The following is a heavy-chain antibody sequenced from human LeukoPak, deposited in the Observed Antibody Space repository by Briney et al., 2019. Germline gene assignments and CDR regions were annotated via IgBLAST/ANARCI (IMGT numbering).Heavy chain of an antibody. CDR3: AKGAYDYIEMGYFDY. CDR2: IVASSGST. D-gene: IGHD5-12*01. Sequence: GGSLRLSCAASGFSISNSAMSWVRQAPGKGLEWVSLIVASSGSTFYADSVKGRFTISRDSSKNTLYLQMNSLRAEDMAVYYCAKGAYDYIEMGYFDYWCQGTLVTVSS. J-gene: IGHJ4*02. CDR1: GFSISNSA. V-gene: IGHV3-23*01.